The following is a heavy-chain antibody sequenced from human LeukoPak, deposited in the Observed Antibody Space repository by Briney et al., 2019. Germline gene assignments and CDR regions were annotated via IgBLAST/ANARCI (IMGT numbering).Heavy chain of an antibody. CDR2: IYYSGST. J-gene: IGHJ6*02. D-gene: IGHD3-3*01. CDR3: ARDQYYDFWSGYGMDV. Sequence: PSETLSLTCTVSGGSISSYYWNWIRQPPGKGLEWIGYIYYSGSTNYNPSLKSRVTISVDTSKNQFSLKLSSVTAADTAVYYCARDQYYDFWSGYGMDVWGQGTTVTVSS. V-gene: IGHV4-59*01. CDR1: GGSISSYY.